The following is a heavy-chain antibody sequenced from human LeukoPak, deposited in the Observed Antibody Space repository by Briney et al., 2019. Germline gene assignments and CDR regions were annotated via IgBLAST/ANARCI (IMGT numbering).Heavy chain of an antibody. Sequence: SETLSLTCAVYGGSFSGYYWSWIRQPPGKGLEWIGEINHSGSTNYNPSLKSRVTISVDTSKNQFSLKLSSVTAADTAVYYCATWAVLRYFDWLPKLRPSYYYYGMDVWGQGTTVTVSS. CDR1: GGSFSGYY. CDR3: ATWAVLRYFDWLPKLRPSYYYYGMDV. CDR2: INHSGST. J-gene: IGHJ6*02. V-gene: IGHV4-34*01. D-gene: IGHD3-9*01.